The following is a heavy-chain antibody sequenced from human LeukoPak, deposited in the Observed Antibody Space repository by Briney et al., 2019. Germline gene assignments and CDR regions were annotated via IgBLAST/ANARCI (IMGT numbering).Heavy chain of an antibody. Sequence: DLVKVSCKTSGYTFTRYGINWVRQATGQGLEWMGWMNPNSGNTGYAQKFQGRVTMTRNTSISTAYMELSSLRSEDTAVYYCARSRLHQDYWGQGTLVTVSS. V-gene: IGHV1-8*01. CDR3: ARSRLHQDY. CDR1: GYTFTRYG. J-gene: IGHJ4*02. CDR2: MNPNSGNT. D-gene: IGHD3-16*01.